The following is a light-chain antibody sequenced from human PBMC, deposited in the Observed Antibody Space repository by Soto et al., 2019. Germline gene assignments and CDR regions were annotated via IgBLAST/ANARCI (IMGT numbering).Light chain of an antibody. Sequence: DIQMTQSPSSLSASLGDRVTIACRASQGISNSLAWYQQQPGKVPKLLISAASTLQSGVPSRFSGSGSATDFTLTISSLQSEDLAVYYCQQYNFWRITFGPGTKVDIK. J-gene: IGKJ3*01. CDR3: QQYNFWRIT. CDR2: AAS. CDR1: QGISNS. V-gene: IGKV1-27*01.